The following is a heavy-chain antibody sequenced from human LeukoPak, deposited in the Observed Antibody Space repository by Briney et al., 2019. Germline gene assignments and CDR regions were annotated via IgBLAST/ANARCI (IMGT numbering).Heavy chain of an antibody. CDR3: AKARRWLGDY. J-gene: IGHJ4*02. D-gene: IGHD6-19*01. CDR1: GFTFSSYA. V-gene: IGHV3-23*01. CDR2: ISGSGGST. Sequence: GESLKISCAASGFTFSSYAMSWVRQAPGKGLEWVSAISGSGGSTYYADSVKGRFTISRDNSKNTLYLQMNSLRAEDTAVYYCAKARRWLGDYWGQGTLVTVSS.